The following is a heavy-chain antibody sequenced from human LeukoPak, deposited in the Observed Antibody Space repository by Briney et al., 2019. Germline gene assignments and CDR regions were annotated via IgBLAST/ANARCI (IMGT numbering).Heavy chain of an antibody. J-gene: IGHJ5*02. V-gene: IGHV4-31*03. Sequence: SETLSLTCTVSGASISRDYYYWSWIRQPPGKGLEWIGSIYVTGNTYYNPSRKSRLTISVDTSKNQFSLRMNSVTAADTAVYYCARVFLGYCASTCSALHFDPWGQGTLVTVSS. CDR1: GASISRDYYY. CDR3: ARVFLGYCASTCSALHFDP. CDR2: IYVTGNT. D-gene: IGHD2-2*01.